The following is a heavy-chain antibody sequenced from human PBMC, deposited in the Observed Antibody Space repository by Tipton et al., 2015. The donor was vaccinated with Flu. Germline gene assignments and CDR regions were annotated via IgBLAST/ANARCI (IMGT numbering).Heavy chain of an antibody. D-gene: IGHD7-27*01. CDR3: ARGWGSGYYFDY. V-gene: IGHV4-34*01. Sequence: LRLSCAASGFTFSSYAMSWVRQAPGKGLEWIGEINHSGSTNYNPSLKSRVTISVDTSKNQFSLKLSSVTAADTAVYYCARGWGSGYYFDYWGQGTLVTVSS. CDR2: INHSGST. J-gene: IGHJ4*02. CDR1: GFTFSSYA.